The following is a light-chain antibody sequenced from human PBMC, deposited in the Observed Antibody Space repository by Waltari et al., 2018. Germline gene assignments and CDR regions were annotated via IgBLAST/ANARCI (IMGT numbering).Light chain of an antibody. CDR3: QQSYSTPRT. V-gene: IGKV1-39*01. J-gene: IGKJ4*01. CDR2: AAS. CDR1: QTISSY. Sequence: DIQMTQSPSSLSASVGDRVTITCRASQTISSYLNWYQQKPGKAPKLLIYAASSLQSGVPSRFSGSESGTDFTLTISSLQPEDFXTYYCQQSYSTPRTFGGGTKVEIK.